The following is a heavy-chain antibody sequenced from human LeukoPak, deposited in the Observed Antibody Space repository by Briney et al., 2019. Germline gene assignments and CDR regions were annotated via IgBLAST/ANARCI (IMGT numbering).Heavy chain of an antibody. J-gene: IGHJ6*03. CDR2: TYYSGST. CDR1: RGSISSSSYY. Sequence: SETLSLTCTVSRGSISSSSYYWGWIRQPPGKGLEWIGSTYYSGSTYYNPSLKSRVTISVDTSKNQFSLKLSSVTAADTAVYYCARVARGGSYSYGYIDYYYYYYMDVWGKGTTVTVSS. CDR3: ARVARGGSYSYGYIDYYYYYYMDV. V-gene: IGHV4-39*01. D-gene: IGHD5-18*01.